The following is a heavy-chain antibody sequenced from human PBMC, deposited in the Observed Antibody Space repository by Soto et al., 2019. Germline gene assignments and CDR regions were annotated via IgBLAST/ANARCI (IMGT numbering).Heavy chain of an antibody. D-gene: IGHD3-22*01. Sequence: PGGSLRLSCAASGFTFSNAWMNWVRQAPGKGLEWVGRIKSKTDGGTTDYAAPVKGRFTISRDDSKNTLYLQMNSLKTEDTAVYYCTTEYYYDSSGIFDYWGQGTLVTVSS. J-gene: IGHJ4*02. V-gene: IGHV3-15*07. CDR1: GFTFSNAW. CDR2: IKSKTDGGTT. CDR3: TTEYYYDSSGIFDY.